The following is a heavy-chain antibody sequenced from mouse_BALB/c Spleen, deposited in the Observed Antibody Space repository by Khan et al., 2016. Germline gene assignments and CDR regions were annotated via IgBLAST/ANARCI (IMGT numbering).Heavy chain of an antibody. D-gene: IGHD1-1*02. V-gene: IGHV3-2*02. J-gene: IGHJ3*01. Sequence: EVQLQASGPGLVKPSQSLSLTCTVTGSSITSDYAWNWIRQFPGNKLEWMGYINYSGATHYHPSLKSLISITRAPSKHHFFRHLTAVTAEDTATYYCAREDYSWFSYWGQGTLVTVSA. CDR1: GSSITSDYA. CDR2: INYSGAT. CDR3: AREDYSWFSY.